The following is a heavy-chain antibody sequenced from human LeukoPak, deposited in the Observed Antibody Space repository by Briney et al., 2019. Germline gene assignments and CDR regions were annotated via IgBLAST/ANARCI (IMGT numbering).Heavy chain of an antibody. V-gene: IGHV3-48*01. J-gene: IGHJ4*02. CDR3: ARDAGLGYWVVDY. D-gene: IGHD2-21*01. CDR1: GFTFSSYS. Sequence: QPGGSLRLSCAASGFTFSSYSMNWVRQAPGKGLEWVSYISSSSSTIYYADSVKGRFTISRDNAKNSLYLQMNSLRAEDTAVYYCARDAGLGYWVVDYWGQGTLVTVSS. CDR2: ISSSSSTI.